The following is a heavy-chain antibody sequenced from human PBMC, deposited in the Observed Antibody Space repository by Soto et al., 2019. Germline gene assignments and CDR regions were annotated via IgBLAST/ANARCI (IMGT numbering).Heavy chain of an antibody. J-gene: IGHJ5*02. Sequence: GSLRLSCAASGFTFSSYAMHWVRQAPGKGLEWVAVISYDGSNKYYADSVKGRFTISRDNSKNTLYLQMNSLRAEDTAVYYCARDPGIVGAQDALWFDPWGQGTLVTVSS. CDR2: ISYDGSNK. D-gene: IGHD1-26*01. CDR1: GFTFSSYA. CDR3: ARDPGIVGAQDALWFDP. V-gene: IGHV3-30-3*01.